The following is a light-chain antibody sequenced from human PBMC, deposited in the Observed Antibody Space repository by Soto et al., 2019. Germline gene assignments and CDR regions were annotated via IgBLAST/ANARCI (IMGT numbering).Light chain of an antibody. CDR3: NSYAGSNNVA. J-gene: IGLJ2*01. CDR1: SSDIGGYDY. V-gene: IGLV2-8*01. CDR2: EVN. Sequence: QSALTQPPSASGSPGQSVTISCTGTSSDIGGYDYVSWYQQHPGKAPQLMIYEVNKRPSGVADRFSGSKSGNTASLTVSGLQAEDEADYYCNSYAGSNNVAFGGGTKLTVL.